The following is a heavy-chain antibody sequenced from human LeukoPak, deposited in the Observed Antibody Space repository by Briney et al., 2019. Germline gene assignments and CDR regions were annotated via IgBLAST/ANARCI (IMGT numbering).Heavy chain of an antibody. J-gene: IGHJ6*03. D-gene: IGHD3-16*01. CDR2: INPNSGGT. V-gene: IGHV1-2*02. CDR1: GYTFTGYY. CDR3: ARDHVWGSSYYMDV. Sequence: GASVKVSCKASGYTFTGYYMHWVRQAPGQGLEWMGWINPNSGGTNYAQKFQGRVTMTRDTSISTAYMELSRLRSDDTAVYYCARDHVWGSSYYMDVWGKGTTVTVSS.